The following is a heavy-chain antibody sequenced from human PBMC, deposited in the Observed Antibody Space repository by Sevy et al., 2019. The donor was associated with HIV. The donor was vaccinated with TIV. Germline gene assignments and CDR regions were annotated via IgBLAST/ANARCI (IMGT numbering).Heavy chain of an antibody. CDR1: GFTFSSYA. D-gene: IGHD4-17*01. CDR3: VKGYGGNYYGMDV. Sequence: GGSLRLSCSASGFTFSSYAMHWVRQAPGKGLEYGSAISSNGGSTYYADSVKGRFTISRDNSKNTLYLQMSSLRAEDTAVYYCVKGYGGNYYGMDVWGQGTTVTVSS. CDR2: ISSNGGST. V-gene: IGHV3-64D*06. J-gene: IGHJ6*02.